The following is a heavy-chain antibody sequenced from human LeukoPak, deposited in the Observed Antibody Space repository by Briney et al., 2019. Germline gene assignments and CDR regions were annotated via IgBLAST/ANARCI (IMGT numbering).Heavy chain of an antibody. Sequence: ASVKVSCKVSGYTLTELSMHWVRQATGQGLEWMGWMNPNSGNTGYAQMFQGRVTMTRNTSISTAYMELSSLRSEDTAVYYCAGGIRITIFGVVIRPLNWFDPWGQGTLVTVSS. CDR2: MNPNSGNT. V-gene: IGHV1-8*01. D-gene: IGHD3-3*01. J-gene: IGHJ5*02. CDR3: AGGIRITIFGVVIRPLNWFDP. CDR1: GYTLTELS.